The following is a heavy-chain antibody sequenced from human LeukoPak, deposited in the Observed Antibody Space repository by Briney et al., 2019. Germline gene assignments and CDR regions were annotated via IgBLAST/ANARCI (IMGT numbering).Heavy chain of an antibody. Sequence: ASVKVSCKASGYTFTGYYMHWVRQAPGQGLEWMGWINLNSGGTNYAQKFQGRVTMTRDTSISTAYMELSRLRSDDTAVYYCARAIYGDTPYYYYMDVWGKGTTVTVSS. D-gene: IGHD4-17*01. CDR1: GYTFTGYY. J-gene: IGHJ6*03. CDR2: INLNSGGT. V-gene: IGHV1-2*02. CDR3: ARAIYGDTPYYYYMDV.